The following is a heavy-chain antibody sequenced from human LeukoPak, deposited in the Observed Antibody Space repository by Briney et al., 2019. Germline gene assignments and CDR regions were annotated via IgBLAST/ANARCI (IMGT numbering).Heavy chain of an antibody. Sequence: SETLSLTCSVSGDSVSRSDSYWDWIRQPPGKWVEWIGTIYYSGRTYYSPSLKSRVTMSVDPSNNQFSLNLRSVTAADTAVYYCARRRYYDGSGYLEWGQGTLLSVSS. V-gene: IGHV4-39*01. CDR3: ARRRYYDGSGYLE. CDR2: IYYSGRT. J-gene: IGHJ1*01. CDR1: GDSVSRSDSY. D-gene: IGHD3-22*01.